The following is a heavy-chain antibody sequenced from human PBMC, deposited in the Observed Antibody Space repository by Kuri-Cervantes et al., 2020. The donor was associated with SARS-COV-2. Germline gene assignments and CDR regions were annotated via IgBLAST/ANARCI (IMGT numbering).Heavy chain of an antibody. CDR2: IYYSGST. V-gene: IGHV4-39*01. CDR3: ASSIYCSSTSCYTYGHFDY. CDR1: GGSISSSSYY. J-gene: IGHJ4*02. Sequence: SETPSLTCTVSGGSISSSSYYWGWIRQPPGKGLEWIGSIYYSGSTYYNPSLKSRVTISVDTSKNQFSLKLSSVTAADTAVYYCASSIYCSSTSCYTYGHFDYWGQGTLVTVSS. D-gene: IGHD2-2*02.